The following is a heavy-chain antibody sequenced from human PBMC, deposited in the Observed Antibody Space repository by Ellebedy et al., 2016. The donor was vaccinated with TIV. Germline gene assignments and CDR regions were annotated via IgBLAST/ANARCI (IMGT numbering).Heavy chain of an antibody. V-gene: IGHV3-11*05. Sequence: GGSLRLXXAASGFTFSDYYMSWIRQAPGKGLEWVSYITSSSSYTHYADSVKGRFTISRDNAKNSLYLQMNSLRAEDTAVYYCARGGRGYCNGGSCYCDYWGQGTLVTVSS. D-gene: IGHD2-15*01. CDR2: ITSSSSYT. CDR3: ARGGRGYCNGGSCYCDY. CDR1: GFTFSDYY. J-gene: IGHJ4*02.